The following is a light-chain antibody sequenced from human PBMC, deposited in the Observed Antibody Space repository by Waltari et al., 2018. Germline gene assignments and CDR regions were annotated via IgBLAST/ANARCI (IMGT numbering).Light chain of an antibody. CDR3: QQYNNWRMT. CDR1: QSVSSN. Sequence: EIVMTQSPATLSVSPGERATLSCRASQSVSSNLTWYQQKPGQAPRLLSYGASTRATGIPARFSGSGSGTEVTLTISILQSEDFAVYYCQQYNNWRMTFGQGTKVEIK. J-gene: IGKJ1*01. V-gene: IGKV3-15*01. CDR2: GAS.